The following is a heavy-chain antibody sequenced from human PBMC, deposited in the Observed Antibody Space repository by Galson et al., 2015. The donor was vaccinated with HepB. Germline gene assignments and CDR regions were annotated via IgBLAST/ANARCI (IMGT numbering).Heavy chain of an antibody. V-gene: IGHV1-24*01. CDR3: ATGVVITTLFDY. CDR1: GYTLTELS. J-gene: IGHJ4*02. CDR2: FDPEDGET. Sequence: SVKVSCKVSGYTLTELSMHWVRQAPGKGLEWMGGFDPEDGETIYAQKFQGRVTMTEDTSTDTAYMELSSLRSEDTAVYYCATGVVITTLFDYWGQGTLVTVSS. D-gene: IGHD3-22*01.